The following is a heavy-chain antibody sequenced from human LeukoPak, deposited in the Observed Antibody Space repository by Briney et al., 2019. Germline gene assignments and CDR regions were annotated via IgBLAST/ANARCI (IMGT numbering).Heavy chain of an antibody. D-gene: IGHD3-22*01. CDR1: GFTFSSYA. CDR3: AKGSYYDSSGSFYFDY. V-gene: IGHV3-23*01. J-gene: IGHJ4*02. Sequence: GGSLRLSCAASGFTFSSYAMSWVRQAPGKGLEWVSGISGSGDNTYYADSVKGRFTISRDNSKNTLYVQVNSLVTEDTAAYCCAKGSYYDSSGSFYFDYWGQGTLVTVSS. CDR2: ISGSGDNT.